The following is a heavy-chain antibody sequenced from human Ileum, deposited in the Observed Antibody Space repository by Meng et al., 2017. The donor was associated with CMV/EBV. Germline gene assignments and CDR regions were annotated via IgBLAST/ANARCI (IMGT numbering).Heavy chain of an antibody. CDR3: ARELRYGDYYFDS. CDR1: GDSIISDDHY. D-gene: IGHD4-17*01. Sequence: VQVQESWPGLVKSSQTLSPTCNVSGDSIISDDHYWSWIRQPPGKGLEWIGYVFYSGSTYYNPSLMSRVTISVDTSKNQFSLRLSSVTAADTAVYYCARELRYGDYYFDSWGQGTLVTVSS. CDR2: VFYSGST. J-gene: IGHJ4*02. V-gene: IGHV4-30-4*08.